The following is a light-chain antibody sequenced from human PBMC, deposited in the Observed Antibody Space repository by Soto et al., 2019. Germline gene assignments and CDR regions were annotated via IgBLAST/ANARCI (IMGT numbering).Light chain of an antibody. Sequence: QSVLTQPPSASGTPGQRVTISCSGSSSNIGGNRVYWYQQLPGTAPKLLIYRNNQRPSGVPDRFSGSKSGTSASLAISGLRSEDEADYYCAAWDDSLRSGVFGGGTKLTVL. CDR1: SSNIGGNR. V-gene: IGLV1-47*01. J-gene: IGLJ3*02. CDR3: AAWDDSLRSGV. CDR2: RNN.